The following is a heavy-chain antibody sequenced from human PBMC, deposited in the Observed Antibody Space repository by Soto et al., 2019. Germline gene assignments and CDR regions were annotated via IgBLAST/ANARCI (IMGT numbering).Heavy chain of an antibody. J-gene: IGHJ4*02. Sequence: SETLSLTCTVSGGSISSYYWSWVRQPPGGGLEWIGYKQYSGRTAYNPPLKSRATMSIDTSKNQFSLKLSSVTAADTAVYYCARAVTLYYFDYWGQGTLVTVSS. V-gene: IGHV4-59*01. CDR2: KQYSGRT. CDR3: ARAVTLYYFDY. CDR1: GGSISSYY. D-gene: IGHD4-4*01.